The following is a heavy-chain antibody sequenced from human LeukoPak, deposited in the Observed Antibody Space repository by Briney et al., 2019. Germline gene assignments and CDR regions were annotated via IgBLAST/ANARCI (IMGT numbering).Heavy chain of an antibody. CDR1: GFTFSSYW. J-gene: IGHJ4*02. V-gene: IGHV3-7*01. CDR2: IKFDGTEK. Sequence: GGSLRLSCAASGFTFSSYWMSWVRQAPGKGLEWVANIKFDGTEKYYVDSVKGRFTISRDNAKNSLYLQMNSLRAEDTAVYYCARDGTGIAAAGPFNWGQGTLVTVSS. CDR3: ARDGTGIAAAGPFN. D-gene: IGHD6-13*01.